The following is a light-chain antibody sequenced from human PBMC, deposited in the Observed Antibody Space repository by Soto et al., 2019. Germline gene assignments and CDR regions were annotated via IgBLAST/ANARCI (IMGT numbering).Light chain of an antibody. CDR2: GAS. CDR1: QSVSSSY. J-gene: IGKJ2*01. CDR3: QQYGTSPPKYT. V-gene: IGKV3-20*01. Sequence: EIVLTQSPGTLSLSPGERVTLSCRASQSVSSSYLAWYQQKPGQAPRLLIYGASSRATDIPDRFSGSGSGTDFTLTISRLEPEDFAVYYCQQYGTSPPKYTFGQGTKLEIK.